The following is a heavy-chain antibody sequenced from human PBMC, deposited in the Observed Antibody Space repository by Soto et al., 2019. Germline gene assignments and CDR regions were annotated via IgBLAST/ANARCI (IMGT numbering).Heavy chain of an antibody. V-gene: IGHV1-18*01. CDR1: GYTFASYG. D-gene: IGHD3-22*01. J-gene: IGHJ5*02. CDR3: ARVIHYYDSSGYYPNWFDP. CDR2: ISAYNGNT. Sequence: ASVKVSCKASGYTFASYGISWVRQAPGQGLEWMGWISAYNGNTNYAQKLQGRVTMTTDTSTSTAYMELRSLRSDDTAVYYCARVIHYYDSSGYYPNWFDPWGQGTLVTVSS.